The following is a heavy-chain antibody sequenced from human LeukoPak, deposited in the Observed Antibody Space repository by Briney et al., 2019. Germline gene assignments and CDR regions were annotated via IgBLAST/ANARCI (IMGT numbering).Heavy chain of an antibody. D-gene: IGHD3-22*01. J-gene: IGHJ4*02. CDR3: ARMHYDSSGYGIDY. CDR2: ISSSSSYI. V-gene: IGHV3-21*01. Sequence: VGSLRLSCAASGFTFSSYSMNWVRQAPGKGLEWVSSISSSSSYIYYADSVKGRFTISRDNAKNSLYLQMNSLRAEDTAVYYCARMHYDSSGYGIDYWGQGTLVTVSS. CDR1: GFTFSSYS.